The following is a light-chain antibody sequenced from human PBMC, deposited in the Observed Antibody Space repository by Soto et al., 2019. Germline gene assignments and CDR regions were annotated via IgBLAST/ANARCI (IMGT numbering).Light chain of an antibody. CDR2: WAS. Sequence: EIVMTQSPDSLAVSLGERATINCKSGQSVLYSSNNKDYLAWYQQKPGQPPKLLIYWASTRESGVPDRFSGSGSGTDFTLTISSLQAEDVAVYYCQQYYSTPTFGQGTKVEIK. CDR3: QQYYSTPT. V-gene: IGKV4-1*01. CDR1: QSVLYSSNNKDY. J-gene: IGKJ1*01.